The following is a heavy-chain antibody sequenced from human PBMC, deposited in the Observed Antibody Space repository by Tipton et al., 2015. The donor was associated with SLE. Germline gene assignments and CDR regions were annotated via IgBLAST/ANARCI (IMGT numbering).Heavy chain of an antibody. J-gene: IGHJ6*03. Sequence: TLSLTCAVSGYSISSGYYWGWIRQPPGKGLEWIGSIYHSGSTYYNPSLKSRVTISQDTSKSQFSLRLRSVSAADTAVYYCASLYWGSPYYMDVWGKGTTVTVSS. CDR3: ASLYWGSPYYMDV. CDR2: IYHSGST. D-gene: IGHD7-27*01. CDR1: GYSISSGYY. V-gene: IGHV4-38-2*01.